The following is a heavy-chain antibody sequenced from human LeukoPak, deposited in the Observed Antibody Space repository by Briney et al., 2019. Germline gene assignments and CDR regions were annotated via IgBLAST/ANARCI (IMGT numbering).Heavy chain of an antibody. V-gene: IGHV4-59*08. CDR3: ARHAWGDNWFDP. CDR1: GGSITNYY. D-gene: IGHD1-26*01. J-gene: IGHJ5*02. CDR2: ISYSGST. Sequence: SETLSFTCTASGGSITNYYWSWLRQPPGKGLEWITYISYSGSTDYNPSLKSRVTISLDTSKHQFSLRLSSVTAADTAVYYCARHAWGDNWFDPWGQGTLVTVSS.